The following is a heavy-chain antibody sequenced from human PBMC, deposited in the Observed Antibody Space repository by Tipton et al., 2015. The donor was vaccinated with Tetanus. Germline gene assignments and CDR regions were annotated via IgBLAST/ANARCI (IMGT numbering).Heavy chain of an antibody. CDR2: IYPGDSDT. CDR1: GYSFTSYW. CDR3: ARRSRDGHTWDNFDI. V-gene: IGHV5-51*01. Sequence: QSGPEVKKSGESLKISCKASGYSFTSYWIGWVRQMPGEGLEWMGIIYPGDSDTRISPSFDGQVTMSADKSISTAYLNWSSLKASDTAMYYCARRSRDGHTWDNFDIWGQGTMVKVS. D-gene: IGHD5-24*01. J-gene: IGHJ3*02.